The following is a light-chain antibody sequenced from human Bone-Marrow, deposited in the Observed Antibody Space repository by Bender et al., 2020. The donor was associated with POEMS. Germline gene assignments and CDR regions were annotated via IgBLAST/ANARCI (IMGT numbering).Light chain of an antibody. CDR3: VAWDASLNGWV. CDR2: RNN. J-gene: IGLJ3*02. Sequence: QSVLTQPPSVSGTPGQRVTISCSGSGSNIGGYPVNWYQQLPGTAPRLLIYRNNLRPSGVPDRFSGSRSGTSASLAISGLRSEDEAIYFCVAWDASLNGWVFGGGTKLTVL. CDR1: GSNIGGYP. V-gene: IGLV1-44*01.